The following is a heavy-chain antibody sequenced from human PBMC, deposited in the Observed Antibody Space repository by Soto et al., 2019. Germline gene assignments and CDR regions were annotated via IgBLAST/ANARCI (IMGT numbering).Heavy chain of an antibody. Sequence: EVQLVESGGGLVQPGGSLRLSCAASGFTFGSFWMSWVRQAPGKGLEWVANIKRDGSEKYYVDSVEGRFTISRDNAKNSLYLQMNSLRAEDTAVYYCAREGRESTGKGYWGQGTLVTVSS. V-gene: IGHV3-7*01. CDR1: GFTFGSFW. CDR3: AREGRESTGKGY. J-gene: IGHJ4*02. CDR2: IKRDGSEK. D-gene: IGHD4-4*01.